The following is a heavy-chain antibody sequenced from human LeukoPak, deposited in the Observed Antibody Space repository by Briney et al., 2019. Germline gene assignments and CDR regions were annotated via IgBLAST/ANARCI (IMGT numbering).Heavy chain of an antibody. CDR3: ARDLSSSGYYSH. J-gene: IGHJ4*02. CDR2: IIPILGIA. V-gene: IGHV1-69*10. D-gene: IGHD3-22*01. CDR1: GGTFSSYA. Sequence: GASVKVSCKASGGTFSSYAISWVRQAPGQGLEWMGWIIPILGIANYAQKFQGRVTITADKSTSTAYMELSSLRSEDTAVYYCARDLSSSGYYSHWGQGTLVTVSS.